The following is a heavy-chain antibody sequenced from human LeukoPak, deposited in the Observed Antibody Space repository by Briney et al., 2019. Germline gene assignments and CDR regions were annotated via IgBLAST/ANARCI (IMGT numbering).Heavy chain of an antibody. Sequence: ASVKVSCKASGYTFSSYYLHWVRQAPGQGLEGMGMIDPSGGYTKYAQNFQGRVTVTSDTSTSTAYMELSSLRSDDTAVYYCARDYVASSTSVWSYYYLDVWGKGTTVTVSS. CDR3: ARDYVASSTSVWSYYYLDV. CDR1: GYTFSSYY. CDR2: IDPSGGYT. D-gene: IGHD2-2*01. J-gene: IGHJ6*03. V-gene: IGHV1-46*01.